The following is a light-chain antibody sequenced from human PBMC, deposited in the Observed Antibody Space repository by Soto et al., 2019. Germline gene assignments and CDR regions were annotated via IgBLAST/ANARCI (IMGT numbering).Light chain of an antibody. J-gene: IGLJ1*01. Sequence: QSALTQPASVSGSPGQSITISCTGTSSDVGGYNYVSWYQHHPGNAPKLIIYDVSNRPSGVSNRFSGSKSGNTASLTISGLQAEDEADYICISYTSRTIYVFGTGTKLTVL. CDR2: DVS. CDR1: SSDVGGYNY. CDR3: ISYTSRTIYV. V-gene: IGLV2-14*03.